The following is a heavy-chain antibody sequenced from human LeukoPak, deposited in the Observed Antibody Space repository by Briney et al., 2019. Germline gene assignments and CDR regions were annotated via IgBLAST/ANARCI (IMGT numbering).Heavy chain of an antibody. Sequence: PSETLSLTCTVSGGSISSYYWSWIRQPAGKGLEWIGRIYTSGSTNYNPSLKSRVTMSVDTSKNQFSPKLSSVTAADTAVYYCARAHPGYCSGGSCTANWFDPWGQGTLLTVSS. V-gene: IGHV4-4*07. D-gene: IGHD2-15*01. CDR3: ARAHPGYCSGGSCTANWFDP. J-gene: IGHJ5*02. CDR1: GGSISSYY. CDR2: IYTSGST.